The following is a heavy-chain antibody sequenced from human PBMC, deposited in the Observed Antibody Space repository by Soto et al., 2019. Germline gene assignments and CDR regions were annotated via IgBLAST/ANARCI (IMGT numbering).Heavy chain of an antibody. CDR1: GFTFSNSA. D-gene: IGHD2-21*01. J-gene: IGHJ4*02. CDR2: IRDSDSGGST. Sequence: GSLRLSCAASGFTFSNSAMTWVLQAPAKGLEWVSTIRDSDSGGSTFYADSVKGRFTISRDDSKNTLYLQMSSLRAEDTAMYYCAKVRVGIDVDFDYWGQGALVTVSS. CDR3: AKVRVGIDVDFDY. V-gene: IGHV3-23*01.